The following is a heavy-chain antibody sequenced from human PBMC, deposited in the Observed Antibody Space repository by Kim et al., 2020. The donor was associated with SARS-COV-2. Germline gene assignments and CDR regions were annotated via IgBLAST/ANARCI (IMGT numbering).Heavy chain of an antibody. D-gene: IGHD5-12*01. V-gene: IGHV3-23*01. CDR3: ATIKSLRPTGWFDP. J-gene: IGHJ5*02. Sequence: GGSLRLSCAASGFTFSSYAMSWVRQAPGKGLEWVSAISGSGGSTYYTDSVKGRFTISRDNSKNTLYLQMNSLRAEDTAVYYCATIKSLRPTGWFDPWGQGTLVTVSS. CDR1: GFTFSSYA. CDR2: ISGSGGST.